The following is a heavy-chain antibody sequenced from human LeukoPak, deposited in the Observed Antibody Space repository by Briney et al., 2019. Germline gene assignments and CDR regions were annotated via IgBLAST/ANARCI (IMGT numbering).Heavy chain of an antibody. V-gene: IGHV3-23*01. CDR2: ISGSGGST. CDR3: ARDRCSRTNCYDY. D-gene: IGHD2-2*01. CDR1: GFTLSSYA. Sequence: PGGSLRLSCVASGFTLSSYAMNWVRQAPGKGLEWVSGISGSGGSTNYTDSVKGRFTISRDSSKNTLFLQMNSLGVEDTAVYYCARDRCSRTNCYDYRGQGSLVTVSS. J-gene: IGHJ4*02.